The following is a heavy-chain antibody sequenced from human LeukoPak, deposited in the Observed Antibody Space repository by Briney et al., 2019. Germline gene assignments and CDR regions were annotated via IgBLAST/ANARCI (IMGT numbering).Heavy chain of an antibody. CDR1: GGSISSSSYY. Sequence: SETLSLTCTVPGGSISSSSYYWGWIRQPPGKGLEWIGSIYYSGSTYYNPSLKRRVTISVDTSKNQFSLKLSSVTAADTAVYYCTGYSSSWYGAEPSFDYWGQGTLVTVSS. J-gene: IGHJ4*02. CDR3: TGYSSSWYGAEPSFDY. V-gene: IGHV4-39*01. D-gene: IGHD6-13*01. CDR2: IYYSGST.